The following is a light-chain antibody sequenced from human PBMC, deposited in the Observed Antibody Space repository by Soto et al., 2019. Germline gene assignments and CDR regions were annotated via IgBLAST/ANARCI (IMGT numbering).Light chain of an antibody. V-gene: IGKV3-15*01. CDR2: GAS. J-gene: IGKJ4*01. CDR1: QSVRSN. Sequence: EIVMTQSPATLSVSPGERATLSCRASQSVRSNLAWYQQKPGQAPRLLIYGASTRATDIPARFSGSGSGTEFTRAISSLQSEDFAVYYCQQYNNWPPLTFGGGTKVEI. CDR3: QQYNNWPPLT.